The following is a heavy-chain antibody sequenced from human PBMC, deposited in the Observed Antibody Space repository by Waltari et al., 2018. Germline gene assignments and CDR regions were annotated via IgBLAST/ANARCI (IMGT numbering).Heavy chain of an antibody. CDR3: ARLRPVGARGPNWFDP. D-gene: IGHD1-26*01. V-gene: IGHV4-39*01. CDR2: IYYSGST. Sequence: QLQLQESGPGLVKPSETLSLTCTVSGGSISSSSYYWGWIRQPPGKGLEWIGSIYYSGSTYYNPSLKSRVTISVDTSKNQFSLKLSSVTAADTAVYYCARLRPVGARGPNWFDPWGQGTLVTVSS. CDR1: GGSISSSSYY. J-gene: IGHJ5*02.